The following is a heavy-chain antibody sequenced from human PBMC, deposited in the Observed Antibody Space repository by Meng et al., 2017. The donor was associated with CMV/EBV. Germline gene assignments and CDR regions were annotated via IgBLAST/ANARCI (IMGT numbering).Heavy chain of an antibody. CDR2: MNPNSGNT. D-gene: IGHD6-13*01. J-gene: IGHJ4*02. CDR3: ARGPRAAALGRG. V-gene: IGHV1-8*01. Sequence: ASVKVSCKASGYTFTGYDINWVRQATGQGLEWMGWMNPNSGNTGYAQKFQGRVTMTRNTSISTAYMELSSLRSEDTAVYYCARGPRAAALGRGWGQGTLVTVSS. CDR1: GYTFTGYD.